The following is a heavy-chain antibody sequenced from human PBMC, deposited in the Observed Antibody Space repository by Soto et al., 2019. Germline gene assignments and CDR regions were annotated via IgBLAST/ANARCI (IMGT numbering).Heavy chain of an antibody. CDR3: ARGGALDGTSPPFNH. D-gene: IGHD6-19*01. Sequence: ASVKVSCKASGYTFSGHYMHWIRQAPGQGPEWLGWINANSGDTDRAPKFQDRLTMTRDTSISTAYMELSRLRYDDTAVYYCARGGALDGTSPPFNHWGQGPLVTVSS. J-gene: IGHJ4*02. V-gene: IGHV1-2*02. CDR2: INANSGDT. CDR1: GYTFSGHY.